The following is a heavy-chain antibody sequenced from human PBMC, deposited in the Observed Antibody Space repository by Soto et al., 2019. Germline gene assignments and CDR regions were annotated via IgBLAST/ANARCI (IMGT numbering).Heavy chain of an antibody. CDR1: GGTFSSSA. V-gene: IGHV1-69*06. CDR3: ATDRHQLGTGYFDY. J-gene: IGHJ4*02. D-gene: IGHD2-2*01. Sequence: QVQLVQSGAEVMKPGSSVKVSCKASGGTFSSSAISWVRQSPGQGLEWIGGLIPIFGTANSAQQFPGRVKMTADKATTTAYMELNIQRSEDTAVDYCATDRHQLGTGYFDYLGQGPLVTVSS. CDR2: LIPIFGTA.